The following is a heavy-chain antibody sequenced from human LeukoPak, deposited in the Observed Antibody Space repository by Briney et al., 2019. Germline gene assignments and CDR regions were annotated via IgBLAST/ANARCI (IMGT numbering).Heavy chain of an antibody. V-gene: IGHV4-59*01. J-gene: IGHJ4*02. CDR1: GGSIRSYY. Sequence: SETLSLTCTVSGGSIRSYYWSWIRQPPGKGLEWIGYIYYSGSTNYNPSLKSRATISVDTSKNQFSLRLSSVTAADTAVYYCARGTLFVGGIEYWGQGTLVTVSS. D-gene: IGHD1-26*01. CDR2: IYYSGST. CDR3: ARGTLFVGGIEY.